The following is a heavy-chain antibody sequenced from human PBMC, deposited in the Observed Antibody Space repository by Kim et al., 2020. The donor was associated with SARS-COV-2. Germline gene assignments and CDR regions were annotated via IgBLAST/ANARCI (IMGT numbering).Heavy chain of an antibody. Sequence: ASVKVSCKASGYTFTSYAMNWVRQAPGQGLEWMGWINTNTGNPTYAQGFTGRFVFSLDTSVSTAYLQISSLKAEDTAVYYCARFGVISSSSWGEGYYYYYGMDVWGQGTTVTVSS. V-gene: IGHV7-4-1*02. J-gene: IGHJ6*02. D-gene: IGHD6-13*01. CDR2: INTNTGNP. CDR1: GYTFTSYA. CDR3: ARFGVISSSSWGEGYYYYYGMDV.